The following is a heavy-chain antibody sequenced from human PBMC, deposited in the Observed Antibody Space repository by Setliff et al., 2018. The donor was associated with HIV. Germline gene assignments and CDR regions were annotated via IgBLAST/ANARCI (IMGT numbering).Heavy chain of an antibody. CDR2: ISGDGADT. J-gene: IGHJ4*02. CDR3: ARLAHPRAHQDSTGVFDY. D-gene: IGHD3-22*01. CDR1: GFSFTTYP. Sequence: LRLSCVASGFSFTTYPMTWVRQAPGMGLEWVAGISGDGADTLYADSVKGRFIVSSDSSKNTVYLQMNDLRVADTAIYYCARLAHPRAHQDSTGVFDYWGQGALVTVSS. V-gene: IGHV3-23*01.